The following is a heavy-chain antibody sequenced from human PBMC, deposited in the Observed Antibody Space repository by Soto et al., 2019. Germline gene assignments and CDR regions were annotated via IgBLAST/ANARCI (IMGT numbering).Heavy chain of an antibody. CDR3: ARGLSSSSWYRD. Sequence: ASVKVSCKASGYTFTGYYMHWVRQAPGQGLEWMGWINPNSGGTNYAQKFQGWVTMTRDTSISTAYMELSRLRSDDTAVYYCARGLSSSSWYRDWGQGTRVTVSS. J-gene: IGHJ4*02. CDR1: GYTFTGYY. V-gene: IGHV1-2*04. CDR2: INPNSGGT. D-gene: IGHD6-13*01.